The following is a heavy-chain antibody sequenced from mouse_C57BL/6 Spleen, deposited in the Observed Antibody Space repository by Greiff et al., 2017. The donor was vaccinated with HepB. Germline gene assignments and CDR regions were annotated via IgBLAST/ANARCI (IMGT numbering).Heavy chain of an antibody. J-gene: IGHJ1*03. CDR2: INPYNGDT. D-gene: IGHD1-1*01. V-gene: IGHV1-19*01. CDR3: ARAYYGSSYWYFDV. CDR1: GYTFTDYY. Sequence: DVQLQESGPVLVKPGASVKMSCKASGYTFTDYYMNWVKQSHGKCLEWIGVINPYNGDTSYNQKFKGKATLTVDKSSSNAYMELNLLTSEDSAVYYSARAYYGSSYWYFDVWGTGTTVTVSS.